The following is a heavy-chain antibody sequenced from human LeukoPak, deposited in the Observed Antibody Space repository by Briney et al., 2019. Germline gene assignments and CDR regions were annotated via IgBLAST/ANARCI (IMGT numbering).Heavy chain of an antibody. V-gene: IGHV4-38-2*01. J-gene: IGHJ4*02. CDR3: ARSEMVRGVLYYFDY. Sequence: SETLSLTCAVSGYSISSGYYWGWIRQPPGKGLGWIGSIYHSGSTYYNPSLKSRVTISVDTSKNQFSLKLSSVTAADTAVYYCARSEMVRGVLYYFDYWGQGTLVTVSS. CDR2: IYHSGST. CDR1: GYSISSGYY. D-gene: IGHD3-10*01.